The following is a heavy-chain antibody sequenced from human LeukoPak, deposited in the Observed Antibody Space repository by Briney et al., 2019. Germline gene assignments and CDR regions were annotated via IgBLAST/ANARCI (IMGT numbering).Heavy chain of an antibody. D-gene: IGHD6-19*01. V-gene: IGHV3-30-3*01. J-gene: IGHJ4*02. Sequence: GRSLRLSCAASGFTFSNYAIHWVRQAPDKGLEWVAVISYDGSNKYYADSVKGRFTISRDNSKNTLYLQMNSLRVEDTAVYYCARDLLDTSGWYGFYFDFWGQGTLVTVSS. CDR3: ARDLLDTSGWYGFYFDF. CDR1: GFTFSNYA. CDR2: ISYDGSNK.